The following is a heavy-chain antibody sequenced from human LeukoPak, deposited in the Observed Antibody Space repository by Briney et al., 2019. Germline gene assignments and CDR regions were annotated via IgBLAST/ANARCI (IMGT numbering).Heavy chain of an antibody. CDR3: ARGRDYKLSRKRVGWFDP. J-gene: IGHJ5*02. Sequence: SETLSLTCTVSGGSISSYYWSWIRQPPGKGLEWIGYIYYSGSTNYNPSLKSRVTISVDTSKNQFSLKLSSVTAADTAVYYCARGRDYKLSRKRVGWFDPWGQGTLVTVSS. CDR2: IYYSGST. V-gene: IGHV4-59*12. D-gene: IGHD4-11*01. CDR1: GGSISSYY.